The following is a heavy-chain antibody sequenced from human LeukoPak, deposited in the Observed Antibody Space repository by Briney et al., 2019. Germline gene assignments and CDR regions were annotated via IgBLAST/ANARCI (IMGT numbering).Heavy chain of an antibody. V-gene: IGHV4-61*02. CDR1: GGSISSGSYY. CDR2: IYTSGST. J-gene: IGHJ4*02. D-gene: IGHD6-13*01. CDR3: ARERVAAELDFDY. Sequence: SETLSLTCTVSGGSISSGSYYWSWIRQPAGKGLEWIERIYTSGSTNYNPSLKSRVTISVDTSKNQFSLKLSSVTAADTAVYYCARERVAAELDFDYWGQGTLVTVSS.